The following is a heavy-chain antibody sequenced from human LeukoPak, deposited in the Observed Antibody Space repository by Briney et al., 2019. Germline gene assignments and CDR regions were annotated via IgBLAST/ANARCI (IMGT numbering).Heavy chain of an antibody. J-gene: IGHJ4*02. CDR2: ITGSDSST. CDR1: GFPFSTYA. D-gene: IGHD4-23*01. Sequence: GGSLRLSCAASGFPFSTYAMTWVRQAPGKGLDWVSGITGSDSSTYYADSVRGRFTISRDNSKNTVFLQMSSLRADDTAIYYCARGATPYDYGGNSVYWGQGTLVTVSS. CDR3: ARGATPYDYGGNSVY. V-gene: IGHV3-23*01.